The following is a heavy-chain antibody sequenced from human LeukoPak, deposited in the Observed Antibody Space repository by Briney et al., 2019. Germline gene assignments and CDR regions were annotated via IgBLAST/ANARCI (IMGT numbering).Heavy chain of an antibody. CDR3: ARGTGTTAY. CDR2: IYYSGST. D-gene: IGHD1-1*01. V-gene: IGHV4-59*01. CDR1: VGSISSYY. Sequence: PSETLSLTCIVSVGSISSYYWSWIRQPPGKGLDRIGYIYYSGSTNYNPSLKSRVTISVDTSKNQFSLKLSSVTAADTAVYYCARGTGTTAYWGQGTLVTVSS. J-gene: IGHJ4*02.